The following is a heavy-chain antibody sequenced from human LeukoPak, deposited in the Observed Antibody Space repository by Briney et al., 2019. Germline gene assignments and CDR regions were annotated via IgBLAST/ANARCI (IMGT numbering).Heavy chain of an antibody. CDR2: MNPNSGNT. Sequence: ASVKVSCKASGYTFTSYDINWVRQATGQGLEWMGWMNPNSGNTGYAQKFQGRVTMTRNTSISTAYMELSSLRSEDTAVYYCARAGGYCGRISCPYYFDYWGQGSLVAVSS. J-gene: IGHJ4*02. V-gene: IGHV1-8*01. CDR3: ARAGGYCGRISCPYYFDY. D-gene: IGHD2-15*01. CDR1: GYTFTSYD.